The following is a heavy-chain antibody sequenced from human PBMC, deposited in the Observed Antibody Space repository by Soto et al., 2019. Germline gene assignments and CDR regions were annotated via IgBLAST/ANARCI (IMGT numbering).Heavy chain of an antibody. CDR3: ARGRGPYAGY. CDR2: IYHSGTA. CDR1: GDSISSGGYL. J-gene: IGHJ4*02. Sequence: QVQLQESGPGLVKPSQTLSLTCIVSGDSISSGGYLWTWIRQYPGKGLEWMGYIYHSGTAFYNPSLKSRLTISVDTSNNQFSLRLSSVTPADTAVYYCARGRGPYAGYWGQGTLVIVSS. D-gene: IGHD2-2*01. V-gene: IGHV4-31*03.